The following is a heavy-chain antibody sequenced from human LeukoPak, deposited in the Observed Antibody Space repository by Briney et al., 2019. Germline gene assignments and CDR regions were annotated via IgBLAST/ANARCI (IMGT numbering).Heavy chain of an antibody. V-gene: IGHV4-34*12. Sequence: SETLSLTCAVYGGSFSGYYWSWIRQPPGKGLDWIGEIIHSGGTNYNPSLKSRVTISVDTSKNQFSLNLSSVTAADTAVYYCARLSYGSGSHYNFYFDFWGQGTLVTVSA. CDR2: IIHSGGT. J-gene: IGHJ4*02. D-gene: IGHD3-10*01. CDR3: ARLSYGSGSHYNFYFDF. CDR1: GGSFSGYY.